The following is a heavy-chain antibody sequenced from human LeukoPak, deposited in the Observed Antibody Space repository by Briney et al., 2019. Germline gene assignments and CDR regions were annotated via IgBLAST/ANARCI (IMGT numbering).Heavy chain of an antibody. CDR3: AGRYCGGDCYSGFDY. V-gene: IGHV3-7*03. CDR2: IKQDGSEK. CDR1: GLTFSNYW. J-gene: IGHJ4*02. Sequence: GGSLRLSCAASGLTFSNYWMSWVRQAPGKGLEWVANIKQDGSEKYYVDSVKGRFTISRDNAKNSLYLQMNSLRAEDTAVYYCAGRYCGGDCYSGFDYWGQGTLVTVSS. D-gene: IGHD2-21*02.